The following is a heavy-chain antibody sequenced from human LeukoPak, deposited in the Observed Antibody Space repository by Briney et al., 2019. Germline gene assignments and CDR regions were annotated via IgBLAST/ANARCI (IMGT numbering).Heavy chain of an antibody. CDR3: SGYDLDYYYYGMDV. CDR1: GGSISSSSYY. J-gene: IGHJ6*02. Sequence: SETLSLTCTVSGGSISSSSYYWGWIRQPPGKGLEWIGSIYYSGSTYYNPSLKSRVTISVDTSKNQFSLKLSSATAADTAVYYCSGYDLDYYYYGMDVWGQGTTVTISS. D-gene: IGHD5-12*01. CDR2: IYYSGST. V-gene: IGHV4-39*01.